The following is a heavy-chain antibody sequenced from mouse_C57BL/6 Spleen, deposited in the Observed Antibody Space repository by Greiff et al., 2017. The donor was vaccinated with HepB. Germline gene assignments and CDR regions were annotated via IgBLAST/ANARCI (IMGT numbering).Heavy chain of an antibody. J-gene: IGHJ1*03. CDR2: INPSSGYT. CDR1: GYTFTSYT. V-gene: IGHV1-4*01. D-gene: IGHD1-1*01. CDR3: ARKRDTVVSPLGYFDV. Sequence: QVHVKQSGAELARPGASVKMSCKASGYTFTSYTMHWVKQRPGQGLEWIGYINPSSGYTKYNQKFKDKATLTADKSSSTAYMQLSSLTSEDSAVYYCARKRDTVVSPLGYFDVWGTGTTVTVAS.